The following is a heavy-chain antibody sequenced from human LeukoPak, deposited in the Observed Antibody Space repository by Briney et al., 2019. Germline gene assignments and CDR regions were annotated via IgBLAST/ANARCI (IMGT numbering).Heavy chain of an antibody. Sequence: GGSLRLSCAASGFTFSSYAMSWVRQAPGKGLEWVSAISGSGGSTYYADSVKGRFTTSRNNSKNTLYLQMNSLRAEDTAVYYCAKYMSYGDYHELEYYYYYGMDVWGQGTTVTVSS. CDR2: ISGSGGST. CDR1: GFTFSSYA. D-gene: IGHD4-17*01. V-gene: IGHV3-23*01. J-gene: IGHJ6*02. CDR3: AKYMSYGDYHELEYYYYYGMDV.